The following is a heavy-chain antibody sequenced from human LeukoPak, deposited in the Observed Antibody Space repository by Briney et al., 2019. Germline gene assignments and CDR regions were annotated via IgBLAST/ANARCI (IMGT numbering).Heavy chain of an antibody. CDR2: TNSDGSST. J-gene: IGHJ4*02. D-gene: IGHD3-22*01. Sequence: GGSLRLSCAASGFTFSTYWMHWVRQAPGKGLVWVSRTNSDGSSTVYADSVKGRCTISRDNAKNTLYLQMNRLIAEDTAVYYCARDLFYDSSGYYAFDSWGQGTLVTVSS. V-gene: IGHV3-74*01. CDR1: GFTFSTYW. CDR3: ARDLFYDSSGYYAFDS.